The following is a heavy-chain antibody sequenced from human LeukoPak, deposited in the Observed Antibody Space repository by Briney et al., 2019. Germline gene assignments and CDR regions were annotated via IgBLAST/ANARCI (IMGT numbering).Heavy chain of an antibody. D-gene: IGHD3/OR15-3a*01. CDR1: GGSISSSSYY. CDR3: ARDGPISFDY. V-gene: IGHV4-39*07. J-gene: IGHJ4*02. Sequence: PSETLSLTCTVSGGSISSSSYYWGWIRQPPGKGLEWIGSIYYSGSTYYNPSLKSRVTIPVDTSKNQFSLKLSSVTAADTAVYYCARDGPISFDYWGQGTLVTVSS. CDR2: IYYSGST.